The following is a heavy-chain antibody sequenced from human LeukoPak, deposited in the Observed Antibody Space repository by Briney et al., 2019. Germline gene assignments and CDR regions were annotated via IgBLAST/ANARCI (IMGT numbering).Heavy chain of an antibody. CDR2: AYSGSN. V-gene: IGHV6-1*01. Sequence: SQTLSLTCAISGDSVSRKAVAWNWIRQSPSRGLEWLGRAYSGSNDYAVSVKGRITINADTSKNQFSLQLNSVTPEDTAVYYCARGSNSAFDIWGLGTTVTASS. D-gene: IGHD2-8*01. CDR3: ARGSNSAFDI. J-gene: IGHJ3*02. CDR1: GDSVSRKAVA.